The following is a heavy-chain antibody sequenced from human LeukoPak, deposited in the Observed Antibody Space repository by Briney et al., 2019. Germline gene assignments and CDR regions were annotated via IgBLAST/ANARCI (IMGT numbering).Heavy chain of an antibody. D-gene: IGHD4-17*01. J-gene: IGHJ2*01. CDR1: GITFGNNW. CDR2: ISSGGTST. Sequence: PGGSLRLSCAASGITFGNNWMHWVRQAPGKGLEYVSAISSGGTSTYYADSVKGRFTISRDNSKNTLYLQMSSLRAEDTAVYYCVKRMTTVTTGYWYFDLWGRGTLVTVSS. V-gene: IGHV3-64D*06. CDR3: VKRMTTVTTGYWYFDL.